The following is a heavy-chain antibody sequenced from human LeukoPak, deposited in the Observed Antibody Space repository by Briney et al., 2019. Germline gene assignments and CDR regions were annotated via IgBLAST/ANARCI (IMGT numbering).Heavy chain of an antibody. Sequence: PSETLSLTCTVSGGSISSGGYYWSWIRQHPGKGPEWIGYIYYSGSTYYNPSLKSRVTISVDTSKNQFSLKLSSVTAADTAVYYCARDQGYYDSSGDPSAEYFQHWGQGTLVTVSS. CDR1: GGSISSGGYY. D-gene: IGHD3-22*01. CDR2: IYYSGST. J-gene: IGHJ1*01. V-gene: IGHV4-31*03. CDR3: ARDQGYYDSSGDPSAEYFQH.